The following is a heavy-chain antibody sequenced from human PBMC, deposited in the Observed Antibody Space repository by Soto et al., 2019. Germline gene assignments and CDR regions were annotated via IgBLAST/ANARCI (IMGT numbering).Heavy chain of an antibody. J-gene: IGHJ4*02. CDR1: GAPISSNDYF. V-gene: IGHV4-39*01. CDR2: MHASGGT. Sequence: SETLSLTCSVSGAPISSNDYFWAWIRQPPGRGLEFIASMHASGGTYHASSLKSRATMSLDTSKDQFSLKLRSVTAADTGTYYCAAIVVGATRHSDVDHWGQGTLVTSPQ. CDR3: AAIVVGATRHSDVDH. D-gene: IGHD2-15*01.